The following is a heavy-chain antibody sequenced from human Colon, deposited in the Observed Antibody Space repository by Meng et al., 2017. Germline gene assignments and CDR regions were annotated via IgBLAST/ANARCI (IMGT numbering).Heavy chain of an antibody. CDR3: AKSATCAGGTCYSYPND. V-gene: IGHV3-23*01. Sequence: GESLKISCAASGFTFSTYALNWVRQAPGQGLEWVATIVSSGGKTQYADSVKGRFTISRDISKKTLYLQMNSLRADDTATYYCAKSATCAGGTCYSYPNDWGQGTVVTVSS. CDR1: GFTFSTYA. D-gene: IGHD2-15*01. CDR2: IVSSGGKT. J-gene: IGHJ4*02.